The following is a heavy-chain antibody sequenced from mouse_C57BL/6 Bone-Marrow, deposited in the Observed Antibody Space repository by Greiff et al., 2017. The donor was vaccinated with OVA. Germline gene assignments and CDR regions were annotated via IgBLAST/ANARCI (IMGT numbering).Heavy chain of an antibody. CDR3: ARHEGLRRERSWFAY. CDR2: ISSGGSYT. J-gene: IGHJ3*01. Sequence: EVQLQESGGDLVKPGGSLKLSCAASGFTFSSYGMSWVRQTPDKRLEWVATISSGGSYTYYPDSVKGRFTISRDNAKNTLYLQMSSLKSEDTAMYYCARHEGLRRERSWFAYWGQGTLVTVSA. V-gene: IGHV5-6*01. CDR1: GFTFSSYG. D-gene: IGHD2-4*01.